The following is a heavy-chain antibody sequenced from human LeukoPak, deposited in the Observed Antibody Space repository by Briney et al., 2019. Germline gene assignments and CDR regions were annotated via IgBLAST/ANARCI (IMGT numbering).Heavy chain of an antibody. Sequence: PGGSLRLSCAASGFTFSDYYMSWIRLAPGKGLEWVSYISSSGSTIYYADSVKGRFTISRDNAKNSLYLQMNSLRAEDTAVYYCARDFFVAYYYGSGSRYFDYWGQGTLVTVSS. CDR2: ISSSGSTI. CDR3: ARDFFVAYYYGSGSRYFDY. J-gene: IGHJ4*02. CDR1: GFTFSDYY. V-gene: IGHV3-11*01. D-gene: IGHD3-10*01.